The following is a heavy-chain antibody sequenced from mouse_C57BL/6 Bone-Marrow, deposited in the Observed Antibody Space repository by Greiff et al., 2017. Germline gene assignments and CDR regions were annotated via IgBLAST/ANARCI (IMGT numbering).Heavy chain of an antibody. V-gene: IGHV1-15*01. D-gene: IGHD1-1*01. CDR2: IDPETGGT. J-gene: IGHJ2*01. Sequence: VQLQQSGAELVRPGASVTLSCKASGYTFTDYEMHWVKQTPVHGLEWIGAIDPETGGTAYNQKFKGKAILTADKSSSTAYMELRSLTSEDSAVYYCTRSDYYGSSDLDYWGQGTTLTVSS. CDR1: GYTFTDYE. CDR3: TRSDYYGSSDLDY.